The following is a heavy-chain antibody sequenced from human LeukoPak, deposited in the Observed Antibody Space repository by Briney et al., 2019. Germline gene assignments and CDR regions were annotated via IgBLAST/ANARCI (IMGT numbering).Heavy chain of an antibody. V-gene: IGHV3-7*01. Sequence: GRSLRLSCAASGFSFSKYGLHWVRQAPGKGLEWVANIKQDGSEKYYVDSVKGRFTISRDNAKNSLYLQMNSLRAEDTAVYYCAGLATVTTFYYFDYWGQGTLVTVSS. J-gene: IGHJ4*02. D-gene: IGHD4-17*01. CDR2: IKQDGSEK. CDR1: GFSFSKYG. CDR3: AGLATVTTFYYFDY.